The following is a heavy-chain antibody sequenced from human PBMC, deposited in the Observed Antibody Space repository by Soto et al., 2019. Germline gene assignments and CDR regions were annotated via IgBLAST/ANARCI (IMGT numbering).Heavy chain of an antibody. J-gene: IGHJ5*02. CDR2: IYYSGST. Sequence: SETLSLTCTVSGGSISSYYWSWIRQPPGKGLEWIGYIYYSGSTNYNPSLKSRVTISVDTSKNQFSLKLSSVTAADTAVYYCARDGGYCSSTSCYWRDWFDPWGQG. D-gene: IGHD2-2*01. V-gene: IGHV4-59*01. CDR3: ARDGGYCSSTSCYWRDWFDP. CDR1: GGSISSYY.